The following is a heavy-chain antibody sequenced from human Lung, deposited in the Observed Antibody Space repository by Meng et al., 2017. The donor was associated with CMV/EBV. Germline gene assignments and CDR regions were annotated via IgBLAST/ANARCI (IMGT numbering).Heavy chain of an antibody. CDR1: GGSVNSGSYY. CDR3: ARDSRSGLEYFQH. CDR2: VYYSGST. J-gene: IGHJ1*01. V-gene: IGHV4-61*01. Sequence: SXTXSLXCNVSGGSVNSGSYYWTWIRQAPGKGLEWIGNVYYSGSTHYNPSLKSRVTISVDTSKNQFSLKLSSVTAADTAVYYCARDSRSGLEYFQHSGQGXLVTVSS. D-gene: IGHD1-14*01.